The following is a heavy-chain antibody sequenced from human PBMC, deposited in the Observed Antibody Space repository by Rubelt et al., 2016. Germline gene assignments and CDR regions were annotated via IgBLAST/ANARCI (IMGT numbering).Heavy chain of an antibody. J-gene: IGHJ4*02. D-gene: IGHD4-17*01. CDR1: GGSFSGYY. CDR3: AGTQTVTTVDY. Sequence: QVQLQQWGAGLLKPSETLSLTCAVYGGSFSGYYWSWIRQPPGKGLEWIGEINHSGSTNYNPSLRSRVTISVDTSKNQFSLKLSSVTAADTAVYYCAGTQTVTTVDYWGQGTLVTVSS. V-gene: IGHV4-34*01. CDR2: INHSGST.